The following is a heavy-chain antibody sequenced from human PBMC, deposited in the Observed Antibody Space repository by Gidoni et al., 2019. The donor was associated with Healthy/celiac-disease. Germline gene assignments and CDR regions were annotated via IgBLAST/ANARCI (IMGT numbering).Heavy chain of an antibody. D-gene: IGHD6-13*01. Sequence: TTEYAASVKGRFTISRDDSKSIAYLQMNSLKTEDTAVYYCTRDEVAAADDAFDIWGQGTMVTVSS. CDR2: TT. V-gene: IGHV3-49*02. CDR3: TRDEVAAADDAFDI. J-gene: IGHJ3*02.